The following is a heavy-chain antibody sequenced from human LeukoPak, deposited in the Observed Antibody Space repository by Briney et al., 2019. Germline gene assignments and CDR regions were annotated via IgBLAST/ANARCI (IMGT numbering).Heavy chain of an antibody. J-gene: IGHJ4*02. Sequence: PGGSLRLSCAASGFTFSSYGMHWVRQSPGKGLEWVAFIRYDESNKYYADSVKGRFTISRDNSNNTLYLQLNNVRTEDTATYFCAKEQYPGYFDFWGQGTLVTVSA. V-gene: IGHV3-30*02. D-gene: IGHD1-14*01. CDR2: IRYDESNK. CDR1: GFTFSSYG. CDR3: AKEQYPGYFDF.